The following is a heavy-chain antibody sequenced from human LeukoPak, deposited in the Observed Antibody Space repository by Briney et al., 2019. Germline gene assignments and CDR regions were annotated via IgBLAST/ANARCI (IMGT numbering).Heavy chain of an antibody. D-gene: IGHD6-6*01. V-gene: IGHV1-18*01. Sequence: ASVKVSCKASGYTFISYGITWVRQAPGQGLEWMGWISGHNGNTNYAQKVQGRVTMTTDTFTNTAYMEVRSLRSDDTAVYYCARGISSSDAFDIWGQGTMVTVSS. CDR3: ARGISSSDAFDI. CDR2: ISGHNGNT. J-gene: IGHJ3*02. CDR1: GYTFISYG.